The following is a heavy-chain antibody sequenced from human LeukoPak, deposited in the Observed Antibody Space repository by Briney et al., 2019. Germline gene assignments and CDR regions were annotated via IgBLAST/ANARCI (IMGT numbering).Heavy chain of an antibody. J-gene: IGHJ5*02. CDR1: GFTFSNYA. Sequence: GGSLRLSCAASGFTFSNYALHWVRQAPGKGLEWEAVISYDDTNKYYVDSVKGRFTISRDNSKNTLYLQMNSLRAEDTAVYYCASVSGQQLDSNWFDPWGQGTLVTVSS. D-gene: IGHD6-13*01. CDR2: ISYDDTNK. CDR3: ASVSGQQLDSNWFDP. V-gene: IGHV3-30*04.